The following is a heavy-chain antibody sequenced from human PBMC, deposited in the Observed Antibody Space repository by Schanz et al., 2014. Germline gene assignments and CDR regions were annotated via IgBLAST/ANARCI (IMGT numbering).Heavy chain of an antibody. Sequence: QVQMLESGGGMVQPGRSLRLSCAASGFAFSVYGMHWVRQAPGKGPEWVAVIWSDGSGKYYADSVKGRFTISRDSPKNTLYLQMNSLRADDTAIYYCAKLSSSGRLAGYFDYWGQGALVTVSS. V-gene: IGHV3-33*06. CDR3: AKLSSSGRLAGYFDY. J-gene: IGHJ4*02. CDR1: GFAFSVYG. CDR2: IWSDGSGK. D-gene: IGHD6-19*01.